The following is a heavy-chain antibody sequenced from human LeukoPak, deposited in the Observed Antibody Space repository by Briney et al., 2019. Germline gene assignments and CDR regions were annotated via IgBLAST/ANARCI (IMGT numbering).Heavy chain of an antibody. D-gene: IGHD5-12*01. J-gene: IGHJ4*02. CDR2: VSRRSSFI. CDR1: GFTFSSYS. V-gene: IGHV3-21*01. CDR3: ARVSDAYDYFFDY. Sequence: GGSLRLSCAASGFTFSSYSMNWVRQAPGKGLEWVSSVSRRSSFIFYADSVQGRFTISRDDAKDSLFLQLNSPRAEDTAVYYCARVSDAYDYFFDYWGQGTLVTVSS.